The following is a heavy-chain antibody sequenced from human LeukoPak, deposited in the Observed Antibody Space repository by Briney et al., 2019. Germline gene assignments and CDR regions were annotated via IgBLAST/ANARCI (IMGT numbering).Heavy chain of an antibody. J-gene: IGHJ4*02. CDR1: GDSMSNYY. V-gene: IGHV4-59*01. Sequence: PSETLSLTCTVSGDSMSNYYWSWIRQPPGKGLEWIGYIYYSGSTSYSPSLKSRVTISEDTSKNQFSLKLSAVTAADTAVYYCARSVVLYYFDYWGQGTLVTVSS. D-gene: IGHD2-2*01. CDR3: ARSVVLYYFDY. CDR2: IYYSGST.